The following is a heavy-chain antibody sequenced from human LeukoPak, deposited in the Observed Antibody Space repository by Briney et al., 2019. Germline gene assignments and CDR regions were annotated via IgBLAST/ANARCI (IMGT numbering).Heavy chain of an antibody. CDR1: GFTFSSYA. V-gene: IGHV3-23*01. CDR3: AKDLGSSYYYGSGSWSYDY. CDR2: IVGSGGST. D-gene: IGHD3-10*01. Sequence: GGSLRLSCAASGFTFSSYAMSWVRQAPGKGLEWVSAIVGSGGSTYYADSVRGRFTISRDNSKKPLYLQMNSLRAEDTVVYYCAKDLGSSYYYGSGSWSYDYWGQGNLVTVSS. J-gene: IGHJ4*02.